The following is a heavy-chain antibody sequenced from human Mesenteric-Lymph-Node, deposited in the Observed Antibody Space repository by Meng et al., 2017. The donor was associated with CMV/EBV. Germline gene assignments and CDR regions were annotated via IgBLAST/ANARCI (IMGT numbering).Heavy chain of an antibody. CDR3: ARGEIVVVPAAILGWFDP. Sequence: TLTSYAMHWVRQAPGQRLEWMGWINAGNGDTKYSQQSQGRVTITRDTSASTAYMELSGLRSEDTAVYYCARGEIVVVPAAILGWFDPWGQGTLVTVS. V-gene: IGHV1-3*01. J-gene: IGHJ5*02. CDR1: TLTSYA. D-gene: IGHD2-2*01. CDR2: INAGNGDT.